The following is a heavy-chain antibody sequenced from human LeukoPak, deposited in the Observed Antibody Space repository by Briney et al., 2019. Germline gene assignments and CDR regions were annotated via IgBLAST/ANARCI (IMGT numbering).Heavy chain of an antibody. Sequence: GGSLRLSCAASGFTVSSNYMSWVRQAPGKGLEWVSGISWNSGSIGYADSVKGRFTISRDNAKNSLYLQMNSLRAEDTAVYYCARSAEDYYGSGSYYIGHYYYYYGMDVWGQGTTVTVSS. CDR3: ARSAEDYYGSGSYYIGHYYYYYGMDV. CDR2: ISWNSGSI. V-gene: IGHV3-9*01. D-gene: IGHD3-10*01. J-gene: IGHJ6*02. CDR1: GFTVSSNY.